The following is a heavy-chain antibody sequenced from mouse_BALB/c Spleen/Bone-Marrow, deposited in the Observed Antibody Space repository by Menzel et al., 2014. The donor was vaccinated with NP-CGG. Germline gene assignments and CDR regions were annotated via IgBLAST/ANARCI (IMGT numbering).Heavy chain of an antibody. CDR3: TRGGNWDDFDY. CDR2: ISSGSSTI. V-gene: IGHV5-17*02. CDR1: GSTFSSFG. J-gene: IGHJ2*01. Sequence: DVMLVESGGGLVQPGGSRKLSCAASGSTFSSFGMHWVRQAPEKGLEWVAYISSGSSTIFYADTVKGRFTVSRDNPKNTLFLQMTSLRSEDTAMYYCTRGGNWDDFDYWGQGTTLTVSS. D-gene: IGHD4-1*01.